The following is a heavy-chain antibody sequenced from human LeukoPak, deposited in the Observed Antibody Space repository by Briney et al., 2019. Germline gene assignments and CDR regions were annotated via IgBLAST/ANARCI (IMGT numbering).Heavy chain of an antibody. V-gene: IGHV1-2*04. J-gene: IGHJ4*02. Sequence: GASVTVSCKASGYTFTGYYMHWVRQAPGQGLEWMGWINPNSGGTNYAQKFQGWVTMTRDTSISTAYMELSRLRSDDTAVYYCARGVYYYDSSGYFDYWGQGTLVTVSS. CDR3: ARGVYYYDSSGYFDY. CDR1: GYTFTGYY. CDR2: INPNSGGT. D-gene: IGHD3-22*01.